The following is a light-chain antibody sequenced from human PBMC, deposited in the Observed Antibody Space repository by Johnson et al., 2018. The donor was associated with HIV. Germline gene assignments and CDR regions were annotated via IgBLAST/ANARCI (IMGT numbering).Light chain of an antibody. V-gene: IGLV1-51*01. J-gene: IGLJ1*01. CDR2: DNN. Sequence: QLVLTQPPSVSAAPGQKVTISCSGSSSNIGNNYVSWYQQFPGTAPKLLIYDNNKRPSGIPDRFSGSKSGTSATLGITGLQTGDEADYYCGTWDSSLSVNYVFGTGTKVTVL. CDR1: SSNIGNNY. CDR3: GTWDSSLSVNYV.